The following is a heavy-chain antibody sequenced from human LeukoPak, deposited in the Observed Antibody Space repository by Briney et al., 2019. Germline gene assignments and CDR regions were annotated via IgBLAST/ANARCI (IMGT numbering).Heavy chain of an antibody. CDR1: GGSISSYY. D-gene: IGHD3-9*01. J-gene: IGHJ5*02. CDR3: ARDERGYDILTGYYNGWFDP. Sequence: SETLSLTCTVSGGSISSYYWSWIRQPPGKGLEWIGYIYYGGSTNYNPSLKSRVTISVDTSKNQFSLKLSSVTAADTAVYYCARDERGYDILTGYYNGWFDPWGQGTLVTVSS. CDR2: IYYGGST. V-gene: IGHV4-59*01.